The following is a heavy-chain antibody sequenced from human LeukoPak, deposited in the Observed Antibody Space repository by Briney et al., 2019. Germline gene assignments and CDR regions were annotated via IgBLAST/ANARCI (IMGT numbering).Heavy chain of an antibody. J-gene: IGHJ4*02. CDR2: INHSGST. CDR3: ARDRALYYDFWSGPIGY. CDR1: GGSFSGYY. D-gene: IGHD3-3*01. V-gene: IGHV4-34*01. Sequence: SETLSLTCAVYGGSFSGYYWSWIRQPPGKGLEWIGEINHSGSTNYNPSLKSRVTISVDTSKNQFSLKLSSVTAADTAVYYCARDRALYYDFWSGPIGYWGQGTLVTVSS.